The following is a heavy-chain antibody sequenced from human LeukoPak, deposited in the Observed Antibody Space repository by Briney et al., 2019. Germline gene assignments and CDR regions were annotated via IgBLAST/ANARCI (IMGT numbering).Heavy chain of an antibody. D-gene: IGHD1-1*01. CDR3: GYIAGLRFDY. J-gene: IGHJ4*02. CDR1: GGSISSSSVY. V-gene: IGHV4-61*05. Sequence: SETLSLTCTVSGGSISSSSVYWGWIRQPPGKGLEWIGYIYYSGSTNHNPSLKSRVTMSIDTSKSQFSLKLDSVTTADTAVYYCGYIAGLRFDYWGQGVLVTVSS. CDR2: IYYSGST.